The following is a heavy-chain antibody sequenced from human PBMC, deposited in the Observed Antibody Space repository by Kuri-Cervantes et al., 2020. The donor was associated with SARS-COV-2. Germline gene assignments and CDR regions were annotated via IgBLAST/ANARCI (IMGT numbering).Heavy chain of an antibody. J-gene: IGHJ3*02. CDR1: GFTFSSYE. Sequence: GESLKISCAASGFTFSSYEMNWVRQAPGKGLEWVSAISGSGGSTYYADSVKGRFTISRDNSKNTLYLQMNSLRAEDTAVYYCAKVDSSGTGAFDIWGQGTMVTVSS. V-gene: IGHV3-23*01. D-gene: IGHD3-22*01. CDR3: AKVDSSGTGAFDI. CDR2: ISGSGGST.